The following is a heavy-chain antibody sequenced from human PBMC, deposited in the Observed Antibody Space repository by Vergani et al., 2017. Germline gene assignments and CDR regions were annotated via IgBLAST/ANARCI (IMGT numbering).Heavy chain of an antibody. V-gene: IGHV1-69*01. CDR2: IIPIFGTA. Sequence: QVQLVQSGAEVKKPGSSVKVSCKASGGTFSSYAISWVRQAPGQGLEWMGGIIPIFGTANYAQKFQGRVTITADESTSTAYMELSSRRSEDTAGYYCAREYYDYVWGSYRPVGYFDYWGQGTLVTVSS. D-gene: IGHD3-16*02. CDR3: AREYYDYVWGSYRPVGYFDY. J-gene: IGHJ4*02. CDR1: GGTFSSYA.